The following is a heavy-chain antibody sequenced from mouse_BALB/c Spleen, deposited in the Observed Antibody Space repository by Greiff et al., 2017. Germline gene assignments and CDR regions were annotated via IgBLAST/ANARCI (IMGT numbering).Heavy chain of an antibody. CDR3: ARWYRYDEGVNFDY. Sequence: EVKLMESGAELVKPGASVKLSCTASGFNIKDTYMHWVKQRPEQGLEWIGRIDPANGNTKYDPKFQGKATITADTSSNTAYLQLSSLTSEDTAVYYCARWYRYDEGVNFDYWGQGTTLTVSS. J-gene: IGHJ2*01. CDR2: IDPANGNT. CDR1: GFNIKDTY. D-gene: IGHD2-14*01. V-gene: IGHV14-3*02.